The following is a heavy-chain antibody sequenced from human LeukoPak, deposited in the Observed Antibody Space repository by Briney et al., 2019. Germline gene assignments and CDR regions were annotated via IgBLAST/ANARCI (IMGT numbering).Heavy chain of an antibody. J-gene: IGHJ5*02. CDR3: ARDRYCSGGSYYSENNWFDP. Sequence: SETLSLTCTVSAGSISSDSYYWGWIRQPPGKGLEWIGTIYYSGNTYYNPSLKSRLTISVDTSKNQFSLKLRSVTATDTAVYYCARDRYCSGGSYYSENNWFDPWGQGTLVTVSS. CDR1: AGSISSDSYY. V-gene: IGHV4-39*07. CDR2: IYYSGNT. D-gene: IGHD2-15*01.